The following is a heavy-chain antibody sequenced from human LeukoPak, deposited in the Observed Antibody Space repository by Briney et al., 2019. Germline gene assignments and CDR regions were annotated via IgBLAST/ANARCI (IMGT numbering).Heavy chain of an antibody. Sequence: GASVKVSCKASGYTFTSYGISWVRQAPGQGLEWMGWISAYNGNTNYAQKLQGRVTMTIDTSTSTAYMELRSLRSDNTAVYYCASGGLTGYYKRFDYWGQGTLVTVSS. J-gene: IGHJ4*02. D-gene: IGHD3-9*01. CDR2: ISAYNGNT. CDR3: ASGGLTGYYKRFDY. V-gene: IGHV1-18*01. CDR1: GYTFTSYG.